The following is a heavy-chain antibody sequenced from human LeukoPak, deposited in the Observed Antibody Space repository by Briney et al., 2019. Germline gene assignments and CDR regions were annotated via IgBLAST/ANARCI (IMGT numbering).Heavy chain of an antibody. J-gene: IGHJ5*02. CDR2: IYYSGST. Sequence: SETLSLTCTVSGGSISSSSYYWGWIRQPPGKGLEWIGTIYYSGSTYYNPSLKSRVTISVDTSQNQFSLRLSSVTAADTAVYYCARDVDIVATVWFDPWGQGTLATVFS. CDR3: ARDVDIVATVWFDP. V-gene: IGHV4-39*02. CDR1: GGSISSSSYY. D-gene: IGHD5-12*01.